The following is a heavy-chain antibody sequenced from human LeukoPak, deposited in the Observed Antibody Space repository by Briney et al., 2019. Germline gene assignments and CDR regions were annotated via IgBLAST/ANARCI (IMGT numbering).Heavy chain of an antibody. D-gene: IGHD3-22*01. CDR3: ATYSSLNRREFQF. V-gene: IGHV3-7*01. Sequence: GGSLRLSCEGSGFTFSNYWMGWVRQAPGKGLQWVANIKTDGSEKYYVDSVKGQFTISRDNAKNSLYLQMNSLRAEDTAVYYCATYSSLNRREFQFWGQGTLLTVSS. CDR2: IKTDGSEK. J-gene: IGHJ1*01. CDR1: GFTFSNYW.